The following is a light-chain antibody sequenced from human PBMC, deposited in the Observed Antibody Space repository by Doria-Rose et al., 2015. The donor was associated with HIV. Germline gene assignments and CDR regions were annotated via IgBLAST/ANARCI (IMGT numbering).Light chain of an antibody. V-gene: IGLV2-11*01. Sequence: RSVSGSPGQSVTISCTGGSRDVGGYNYVSWYQEHPGKAPKLMMYDVSKRPSGVPDRFSGSKSGNTASLTISGLQAEDEADYYCCSYAGSDTPYVFGTGTKVTVL. CDR3: CSYAGSDTPYV. CDR1: SRDVGGYNY. CDR2: DVS. J-gene: IGLJ1*01.